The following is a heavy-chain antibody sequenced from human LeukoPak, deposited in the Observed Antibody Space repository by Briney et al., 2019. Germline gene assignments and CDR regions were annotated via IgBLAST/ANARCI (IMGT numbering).Heavy chain of an antibody. Sequence: PSQTLSLTCAVSGGSISSGDYSWSWIRQPPGKGLEWIGYMYYGGSTYSNLSLKSRVTISVDTSKNQFSLKLSSVTAADTAVYYCARGLDTNDWSDAFDIWGQGTMVTVSS. D-gene: IGHD2-21*01. CDR3: ARGLDTNDWSDAFDI. J-gene: IGHJ3*02. CDR2: MYYGGST. CDR1: GGSISSGDYS. V-gene: IGHV4-30-4*07.